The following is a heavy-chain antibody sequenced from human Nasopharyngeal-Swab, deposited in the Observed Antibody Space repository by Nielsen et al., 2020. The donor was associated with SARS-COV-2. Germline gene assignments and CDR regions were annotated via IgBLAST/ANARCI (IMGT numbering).Heavy chain of an antibody. J-gene: IGHJ6*03. D-gene: IGHD2-15*01. CDR3: ARDLEAAASYYYFYMDV. CDR2: INPSGGRT. Sequence: WVRQAPGQGLEWMGTINPSGGRTAYAQKFQGRVTVTRDTSTSTVYMELSSLRSDDTAVYYCARDLEAAASYYYFYMDVWGKGTTVTVSS. V-gene: IGHV1-46*01.